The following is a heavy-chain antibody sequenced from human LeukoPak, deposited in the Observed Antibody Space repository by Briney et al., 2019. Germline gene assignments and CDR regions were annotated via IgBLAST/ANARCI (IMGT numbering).Heavy chain of an antibody. CDR1: GGSITITNY. CDR3: AREGGPYRPLDY. V-gene: IGHV4-4*02. Sequence: SETLSLTCGVSGGSITITNYWTWVRQPPGKGLEWIGEVNLQGSTNYSPSLMGRVAISVDTSENHISLQLTSVTAADTAVYYCAREGGPYRPLDYSGQGTLVTVFS. J-gene: IGHJ4*02. CDR2: VNLQGST.